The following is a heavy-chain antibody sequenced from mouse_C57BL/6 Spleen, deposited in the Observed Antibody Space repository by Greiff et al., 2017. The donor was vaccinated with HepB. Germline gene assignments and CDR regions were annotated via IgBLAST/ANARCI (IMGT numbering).Heavy chain of an antibody. CDR2: IDPNSGGT. CDR3: ARYGVRDYDEGAWFAY. V-gene: IGHV1-72*01. Sequence: VQLQQPGAELVKPGASVKLSCKASGYTFTSYWMHWVKQRPGRGLEWIGRIDPNSGGTKYNEKFKSKATLTVDKPSSTAYMQLSSLTSEDSAVYYCARYGVRDYDEGAWFAYWGQGTLVTVSA. D-gene: IGHD2-4*01. CDR1: GYTFTSYW. J-gene: IGHJ3*01.